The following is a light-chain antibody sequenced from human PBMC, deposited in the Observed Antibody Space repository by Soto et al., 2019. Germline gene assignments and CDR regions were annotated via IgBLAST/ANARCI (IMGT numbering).Light chain of an antibody. J-gene: IGLJ1*01. CDR1: SSDVGGFNY. V-gene: IGLV2-14*01. Sequence: QSVLTQPASVSGSPGQSITISCVGTSSDVGGFNYVSWYQQHPGTAPKLIIYEVSNRPSGVSSRFSGSKSDNTASLTISGLQAEDESDYYCSSYKFLTARVFGTGTKVTVL. CDR2: EVS. CDR3: SSYKFLTARV.